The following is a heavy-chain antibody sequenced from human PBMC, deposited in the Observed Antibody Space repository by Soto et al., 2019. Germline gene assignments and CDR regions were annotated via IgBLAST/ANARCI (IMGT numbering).Heavy chain of an antibody. CDR2: IYYSGST. J-gene: IGHJ6*02. CDR1: GGSISSYY. Sequence: SETLSLTCTVSGGSISSYYWSWIRQPPGKGLEWIGYIYYSGSTNYNPSLKSRVTISVDTSRNQFSLKLSSVTAADTAVYYCARDSENSDYYYGMDVWGQGTTVTVSS. V-gene: IGHV4-59*01. CDR3: ARDSENSDYYYGMDV.